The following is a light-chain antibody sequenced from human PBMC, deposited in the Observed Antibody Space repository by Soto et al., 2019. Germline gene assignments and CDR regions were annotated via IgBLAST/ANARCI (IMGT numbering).Light chain of an antibody. CDR3: QQYVSSPWT. V-gene: IGKV3-20*01. Sequence: EIVLTQSPGTLYLSPGERATLSCRASQSVSSSYLAWYQQKPGQAPRLLIYGASSRATGIPDRFSGSGSGTDFTLTISRLEPEDFAVYYCQQYVSSPWTFGQGTKVEIK. CDR2: GAS. J-gene: IGKJ1*01. CDR1: QSVSSSY.